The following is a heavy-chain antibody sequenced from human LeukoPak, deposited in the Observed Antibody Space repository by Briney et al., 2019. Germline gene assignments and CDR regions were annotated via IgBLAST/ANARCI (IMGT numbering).Heavy chain of an antibody. CDR2: ISSSSSTI. CDR3: AREFYDSSGYYLFDY. V-gene: IGHV3-48*02. J-gene: IGHJ4*02. Sequence: GGSLRLSCAASGFAFSSYSMNWVRQAPGKGLEWVSYISSSSSTIYYADSVKGRFTISRDNAKNSLYLQMNRLRDEDMAVYYCAREFYDSSGYYLFDYWGQGTLVPVSS. D-gene: IGHD3-22*01. CDR1: GFAFSSYS.